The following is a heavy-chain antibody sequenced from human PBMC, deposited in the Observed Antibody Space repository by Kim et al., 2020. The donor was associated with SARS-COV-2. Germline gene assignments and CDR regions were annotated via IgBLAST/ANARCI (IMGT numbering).Heavy chain of an antibody. CDR2: IYHSGST. J-gene: IGHJ4*02. CDR1: GGSISSSNW. V-gene: IGHV4-4*02. Sequence: SETLSLTCAVSGGSISSSNWWSWVRQPPGKGLEWIGEIYHSGSTNYNPSLKSRVTISVDKSKNQFSLKLSSVTAADTAVYYCARGGDIVVVPAATRARSGGCYFDYWGQGTLVTVSS. CDR3: ARGGDIVVVPAATRARSGGCYFDY. D-gene: IGHD2-2*01.